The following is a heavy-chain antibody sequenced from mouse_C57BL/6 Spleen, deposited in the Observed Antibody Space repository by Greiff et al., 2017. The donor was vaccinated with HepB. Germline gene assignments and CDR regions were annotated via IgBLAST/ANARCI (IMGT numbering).Heavy chain of an antibody. CDR1: GFTFSSYA. CDR3: AREENYYAY. V-gene: IGHV5-4*01. D-gene: IGHD1-1*01. Sequence: EVMLVESGGGLVKPGGSLKLSCAASGFTFSSYAMSWVRQTPEKRLEWVATISDGGSYTYYPDNVKGRFPISRDNAKNNLYLQMSHLKSEDTAMYYCAREENYYAYWGQGTLVTVSA. CDR2: ISDGGSYT. J-gene: IGHJ3*01.